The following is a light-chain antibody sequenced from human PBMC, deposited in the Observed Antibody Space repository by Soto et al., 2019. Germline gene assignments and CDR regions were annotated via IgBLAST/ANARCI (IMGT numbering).Light chain of an antibody. CDR2: GAS. CDR3: QKYGSSRT. CDR1: QSVSSSY. J-gene: IGKJ1*01. Sequence: EIVLTQSPGTLSLSPGERATLSCRASQSVSSSYLAWYQQKPGQAPRLLIYGASSRATGIPDRVSGSGSGTDFTITISRLEPEDFAVYYCQKYGSSRTFGQGTKVEIK. V-gene: IGKV3-20*01.